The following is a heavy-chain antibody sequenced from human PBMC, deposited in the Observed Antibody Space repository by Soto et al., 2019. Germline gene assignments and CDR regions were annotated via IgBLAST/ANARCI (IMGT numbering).Heavy chain of an antibody. CDR3: AREQWLVRGWFDP. V-gene: IGHV4-31*03. Sequence: QVQLQESGPGLVKPSQTLSLTCTVSGGSISSGGYYWSWIRQHPGKGLEWIGYIYYSGSTYYNPSLKSRVXXSXDXXKNQFSLKLSSVTAADTAVYYCAREQWLVRGWFDPWGQGTLVTVSS. CDR1: GGSISSGGYY. J-gene: IGHJ5*02. D-gene: IGHD6-19*01. CDR2: IYYSGST.